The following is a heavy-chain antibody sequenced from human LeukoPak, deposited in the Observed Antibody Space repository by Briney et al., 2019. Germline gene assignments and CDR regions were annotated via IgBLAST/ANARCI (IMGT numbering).Heavy chain of an antibody. D-gene: IGHD2-15*01. J-gene: IGHJ6*03. Sequence: ASVKVSCKTSGYSFILYGISWVRQAPGQGLEWMGWISAYNGNTNYAQKLQGRVAMTTDTSTSTAYMELRSLRSDDTAVYYCARIRWAPVVAGYYYYYMDVWGKETTVTISS. CDR3: ARIRWAPVVAGYYYYYMDV. CDR1: GYSFILYG. CDR2: ISAYNGNT. V-gene: IGHV1-18*01.